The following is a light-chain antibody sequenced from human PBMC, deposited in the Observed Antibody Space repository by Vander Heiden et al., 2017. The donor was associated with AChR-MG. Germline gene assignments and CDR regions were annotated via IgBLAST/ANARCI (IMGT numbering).Light chain of an antibody. V-gene: IGKV1-5*03. J-gene: IGKJ2*01. CDR3: QHYHSSRYT. Sequence: DFQMTQSPSTLSASVGDRVTITCRASQTISCWLAWFQQKPGKAPKLLIYKASNLESGVPSRFSGSGFGTEFTLTISSLQPDDFATYYCQHYHSSRYTFGQGTKVEIK. CDR2: KAS. CDR1: QTISCW.